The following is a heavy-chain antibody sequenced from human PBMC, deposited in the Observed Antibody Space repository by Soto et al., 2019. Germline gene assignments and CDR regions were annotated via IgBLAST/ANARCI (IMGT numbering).Heavy chain of an antibody. CDR2: IYSGGST. CDR3: ARSVPGAHAFDI. Sequence: HPGGSLRLSCAASGFSFSTYAMGWVRQAPGLGLEWVSVIYSGGSTFYADSVKGRFTISRHNSENTLNLQMNSLKTEDTAVYFCARSVPGAHAFDIWGQGTVVTVSS. D-gene: IGHD2-2*01. J-gene: IGHJ3*02. CDR1: GFSFSTYA. V-gene: IGHV3-53*04.